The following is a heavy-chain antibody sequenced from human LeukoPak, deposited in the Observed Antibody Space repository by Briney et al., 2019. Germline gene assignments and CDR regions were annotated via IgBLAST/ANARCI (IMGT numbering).Heavy chain of an antibody. Sequence: SETLSLTCTVSGGSISSYYWSWIRQPPGKGLEWIGYIYYSGGTNYNPSLKSRVTISVDTSKNQFSLKLSSVTAADTAVYYCAKGCGHSGYEKEDDAFDIWGQGTMVTVSS. CDR3: AKGCGHSGYEKEDDAFDI. J-gene: IGHJ3*02. CDR1: GGSISSYY. V-gene: IGHV4-59*01. D-gene: IGHD5-12*01. CDR2: IYYSGGT.